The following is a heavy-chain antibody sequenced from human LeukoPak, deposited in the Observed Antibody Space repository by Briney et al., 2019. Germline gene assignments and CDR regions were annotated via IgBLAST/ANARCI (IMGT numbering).Heavy chain of an antibody. V-gene: IGHV4-61*02. CDR1: GGSISSGSYY. D-gene: IGHD4-17*01. CDR3: ARGGGSGDYVLGAFDI. Sequence: SETLSLTCTVSGGSISSGSYYWSWIRQPAGKGLEWIGRIYTSGSTNYNPSLKSRVTISVDTSKNQFSLKLSSVTAADTAVYYCARGGGSGDYVLGAFDIWGQGTMVTVSS. J-gene: IGHJ3*02. CDR2: IYTSGST.